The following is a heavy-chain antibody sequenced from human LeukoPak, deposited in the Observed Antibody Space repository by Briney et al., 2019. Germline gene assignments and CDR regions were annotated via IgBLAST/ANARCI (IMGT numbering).Heavy chain of an antibody. D-gene: IGHD2-15*01. CDR1: GYTFTSYA. V-gene: IGHV7-4-1*02. CDR3: ARGGYPYLSTWYSDY. Sequence: ASVKVSCKASGYTFTSYAMNWVRQAPGQGLEWMGWINTNTGNPTYAQGFTGRFVFSLDTSVSTAYLQISSLKAEDTAMYYCARGGYPYLSTWYSDYWGQGTLVTVSS. J-gene: IGHJ4*02. CDR2: INTNTGNP.